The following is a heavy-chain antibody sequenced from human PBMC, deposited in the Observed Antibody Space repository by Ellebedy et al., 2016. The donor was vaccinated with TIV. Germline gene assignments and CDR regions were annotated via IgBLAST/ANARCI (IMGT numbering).Heavy chain of an antibody. CDR2: ITSSGDIK. D-gene: IGHD2-2*01. V-gene: IGHV3-11*01. J-gene: IGHJ6*02. CDR3: TRDPGSTRFYYYYGMDV. CDR1: GFNFSDYY. Sequence: GGSLRLSCAGSGFNFSDYYMSWARQAPGKGLEWLAYITSSGDIKYYTDSVKGRFTISRDNANSSLHLQMNRLRAEDTAVYYCTRDPGSTRFYYYYGMDVWGQGTTVTVSS.